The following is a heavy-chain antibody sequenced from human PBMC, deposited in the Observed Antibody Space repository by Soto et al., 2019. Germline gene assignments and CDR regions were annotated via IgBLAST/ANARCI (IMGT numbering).Heavy chain of an antibody. D-gene: IGHD3-3*01. J-gene: IGHJ5*02. Sequence: QVQLQESGPGLVKPSQTLSLTCTVSGGSISSGDYYWSWIRQHPGKGLEWIGYINYSGSTYYNPSLKSRVNISVDTSKNQFYLKLSAVTAADTAVYYCARWWSGSRQGFDPWGQVTLVTVSS. CDR1: GGSISSGDYY. V-gene: IGHV4-31*03. CDR2: INYSGST. CDR3: ARWWSGSRQGFDP.